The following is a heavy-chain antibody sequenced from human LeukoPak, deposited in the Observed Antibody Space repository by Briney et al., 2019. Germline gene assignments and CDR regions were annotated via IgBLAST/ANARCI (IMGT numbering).Heavy chain of an antibody. CDR1: GFTFDDYA. D-gene: IGHD2-2*01. V-gene: IGHV3-23*01. J-gene: IGHJ4*02. CDR2: ISGSGGST. CDR3: AKDKVGYCSSTSCYAGFDY. Sequence: GGSLRLSCAASGFTFDDYAMHWVRQAPGKGLEWVSAISGSGGSTYYADSVRGRLTISRDNSKNTLYLQMNSLRAEDTAVYYCAKDKVGYCSSTSCYAGFDYWGQGTLVTVSS.